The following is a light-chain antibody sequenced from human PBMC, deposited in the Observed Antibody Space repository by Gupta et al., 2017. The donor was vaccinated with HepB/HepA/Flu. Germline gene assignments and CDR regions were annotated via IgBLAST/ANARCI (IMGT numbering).Light chain of an antibody. CDR3: QQTSSIPFN. CDR2: DAV. V-gene: IGKV1-39*01. J-gene: IGKJ2*01. CDR1: QTVLRS. Sequence: DIQLTQFPSSLSASIGDRVSITCRASQTVLRSFNWSQQKPGRPPKLLIYDAVSLQPGVPSRFRAFVSGAEFTLTINNLQPEDFAIYFCQQTSSIPFNFGQGTKLEIE.